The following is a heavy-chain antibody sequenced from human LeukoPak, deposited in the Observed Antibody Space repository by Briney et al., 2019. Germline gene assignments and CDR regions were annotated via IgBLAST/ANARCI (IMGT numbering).Heavy chain of an antibody. CDR1: GGTFSSYA. CDR2: IIPIFGTA. Sequence: ASVKVSCKASGGTFSSYAISWVRQAPGQGLEWMGGIIPIFGTANYAQKSQGRVTITTDESTSTAYMELSSLRSEDTAVYYCASVGGGYSYGYRYWGQGTLVTVSS. D-gene: IGHD5-18*01. CDR3: ASVGGGYSYGYRY. J-gene: IGHJ4*02. V-gene: IGHV1-69*05.